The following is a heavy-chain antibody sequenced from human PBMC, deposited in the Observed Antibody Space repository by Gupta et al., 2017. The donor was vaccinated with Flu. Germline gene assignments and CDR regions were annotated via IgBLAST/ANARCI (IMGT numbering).Heavy chain of an antibody. D-gene: IGHD3-3*01. CDR3: AKDIERYEIWSGYYGWFDP. Sequence: EVQLLESGGGMVQPGGSLRLSCAASEFPFSDYAMTWFRQAPWRGLEWVSGISGSGASTYYADSVKRRFTISRDNSENTLYLQMNSLRAEDTAIYYCAKDIERYEIWSGYYGWFDPWGQGTPVTVSS. CDR2: ISGSGAST. V-gene: IGHV3-23*01. CDR1: EFPFSDYA. J-gene: IGHJ5*02.